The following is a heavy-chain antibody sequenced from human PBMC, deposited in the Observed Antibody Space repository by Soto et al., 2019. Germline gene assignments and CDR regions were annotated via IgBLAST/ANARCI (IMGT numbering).Heavy chain of an antibody. CDR3: ARDGYDSSGYYVDGPDY. Sequence: APVKVSCNASGYTFTSYGISWVRQAPGQGLEWMGWISAYNGNTNYAQKLQGRVTMTTDTSTSTAYMELRSLRSDDTAVYYCARDGYDSSGYYVDGPDYWGKGTLVTVSS. CDR2: ISAYNGNT. J-gene: IGHJ4*02. V-gene: IGHV1-18*04. CDR1: GYTFTSYG. D-gene: IGHD3-22*01.